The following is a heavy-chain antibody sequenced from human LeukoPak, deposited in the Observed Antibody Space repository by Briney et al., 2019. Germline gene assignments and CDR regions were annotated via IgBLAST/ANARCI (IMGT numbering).Heavy chain of an antibody. V-gene: IGHV4-38-2*01. Sequence: GSLRLSCAGSGFNFGDYYMSWIRQAPGKGLEWIGSIHYSGSTYYNPSLQSRVTISIDTSKNQFSLKLRFVTAADTAVYYCARVRCSGGSCPYYYYYYYMDVWGKGTTVTVSS. CDR3: ARVRCSGGSCPYYYYYYYMDV. D-gene: IGHD2-15*01. CDR1: GFNFGDYY. J-gene: IGHJ6*03. CDR2: IHYSGST.